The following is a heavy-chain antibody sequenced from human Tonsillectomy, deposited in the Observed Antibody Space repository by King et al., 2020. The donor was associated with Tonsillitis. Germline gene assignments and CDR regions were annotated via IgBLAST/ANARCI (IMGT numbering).Heavy chain of an antibody. D-gene: IGHD6-19*01. J-gene: IGHJ4*02. Sequence: VQLQQSGPGLVNPSQTLSLTFAISGDSVPSNTAAWNSIRQSPPTGLDWLGRTYYRSTGYNEYAVSVKRRQTISPDTSKNQISLLLSSVTPEETALYYCVRDRSVAGTDFDSWGQGTLVTVSS. V-gene: IGHV6-1*01. CDR3: VRDRSVAGTDFDS. CDR2: TYYRSTGYN. CDR1: GDSVPSNTAA.